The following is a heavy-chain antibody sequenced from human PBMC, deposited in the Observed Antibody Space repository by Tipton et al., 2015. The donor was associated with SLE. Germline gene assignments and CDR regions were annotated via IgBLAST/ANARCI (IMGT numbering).Heavy chain of an antibody. V-gene: IGHV7-4-1*02. CDR3: ARTPLPQLEWYFDL. CDR1: GYTFTSYA. Sequence: QLVQSGAEVKKPGASVKVSCKASGYTFTSYAMNWVRQAPGQGLEWMGWINTNTGNPTYAQGFTGRFVFSLDTSVSPAYLQISSLKAEDTAVYYCARTPLPQLEWYFDLWGRGTLVTVSS. D-gene: IGHD6-13*01. J-gene: IGHJ2*01. CDR2: INTNTGNP.